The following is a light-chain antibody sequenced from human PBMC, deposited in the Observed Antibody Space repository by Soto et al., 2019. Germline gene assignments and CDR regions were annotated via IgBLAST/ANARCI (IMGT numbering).Light chain of an antibody. J-gene: IGKJ1*01. CDR2: LGS. V-gene: IGKV2-28*01. CDR3: MQALQTPWT. Sequence: VMTQSPLSLPVTPGEPASISCRSSQSLLHSNGYNYLDWYLQKPGQSPQLLIYLGSNRASGVPDRFSGSGSGTDFTLKISRVEAEDVGVYYCMQALQTPWTFGQGTKVEIK. CDR1: QSLLHSNGYNY.